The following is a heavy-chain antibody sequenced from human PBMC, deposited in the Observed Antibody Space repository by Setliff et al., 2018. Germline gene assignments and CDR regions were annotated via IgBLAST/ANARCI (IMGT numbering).Heavy chain of an antibody. Sequence: PGGSLRLSCAASGFTLGDYYMAWVRQAPGKGLEWISYISVTGSAIYYADSVKGRFTISRDNAKNSLYLQMDSLGAEDTAVYYCARGGYSVTANYYGLADPWGQGTLVTVSS. CDR1: GFTLGDYY. CDR2: ISVTGSAI. CDR3: ARGGYSVTANYYGLADP. D-gene: IGHD2-21*02. V-gene: IGHV3-11*04. J-gene: IGHJ5*02.